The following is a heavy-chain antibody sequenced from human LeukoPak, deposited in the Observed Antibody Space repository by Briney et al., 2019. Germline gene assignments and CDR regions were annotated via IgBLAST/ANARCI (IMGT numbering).Heavy chain of an antibody. V-gene: IGHV3-30*04. J-gene: IGHJ4*02. CDR1: GFTFSSYA. CDR3: AISDYYDGSGYESYFDY. Sequence: GGSLRLSCAASGFTFSSYAMPWVRQAPGKGLEWVAVISYDGSNKYYADSVKGRFTISRDNSKNTLYLQMNSLRAEDTAVYYCAISDYYDGSGYESYFDYWGQGTLVTVS. CDR2: ISYDGSNK. D-gene: IGHD3-22*01.